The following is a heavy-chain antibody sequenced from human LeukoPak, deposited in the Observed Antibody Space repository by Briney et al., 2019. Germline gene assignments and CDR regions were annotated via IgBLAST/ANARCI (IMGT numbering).Heavy chain of an antibody. Sequence: SETLSLTCTVSGGSISSYYWSWIRQPPGKGLEWIGYIYYSGSTNYNPSLKGRVTISVDTSKNQFSLKLSSVTAADTAVYYCARGITGTVRGFDIWGQGTMVTVSS. CDR1: GGSISSYY. V-gene: IGHV4-59*01. J-gene: IGHJ3*02. D-gene: IGHD1-20*01. CDR2: IYYSGST. CDR3: ARGITGTVRGFDI.